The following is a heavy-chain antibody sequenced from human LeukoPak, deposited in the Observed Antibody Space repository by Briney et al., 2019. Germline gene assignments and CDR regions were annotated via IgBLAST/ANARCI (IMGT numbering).Heavy chain of an antibody. D-gene: IGHD2-2*02. CDR1: GFTFSSYA. Sequence: GGSLRLSCAASGFTFSSYAMSWVRQAPGKGLEWVSAISGSGGSTYYADSVKGRFTISGDNSKNTLYLQMNSLRAEDTAVYYCAKSRAYPYYFDYWGQGTLVTVSS. CDR3: AKSRAYPYYFDY. CDR2: ISGSGGST. J-gene: IGHJ4*02. V-gene: IGHV3-23*01.